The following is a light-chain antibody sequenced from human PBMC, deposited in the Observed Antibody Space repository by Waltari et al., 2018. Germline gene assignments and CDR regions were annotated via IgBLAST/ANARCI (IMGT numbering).Light chain of an antibody. Sequence: QSALTQPRSVSGSPGQSVTIPCTGTSSDVGSYNYVCWYQQHPGKAPRPMIYDVNKRPSGVPDRFSGSKSGNTASLTISGLQAEDEADYYCCAYAGSAIFGGGTELTVL. J-gene: IGLJ2*01. CDR3: CAYAGSAI. CDR1: SSDVGSYNY. V-gene: IGLV2-11*01. CDR2: DVN.